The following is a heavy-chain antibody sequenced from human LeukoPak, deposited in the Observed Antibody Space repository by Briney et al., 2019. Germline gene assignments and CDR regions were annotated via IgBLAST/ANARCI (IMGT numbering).Heavy chain of an antibody. J-gene: IGHJ4*02. V-gene: IGHV4-39*01. CDR1: GGSISSSSYY. CDR2: IYYSGST. Sequence: PSETLSLTCTVSGGSISSSSYYWGWIRQPPGKGLEWIGSIYYSGSTYYNPSLKSRVTISVDTSKNQFSLKLSSVTAADTAVYYCATFTMVRGVTWGQGTLVTVSS. D-gene: IGHD3-10*01. CDR3: ATFTMVRGVT.